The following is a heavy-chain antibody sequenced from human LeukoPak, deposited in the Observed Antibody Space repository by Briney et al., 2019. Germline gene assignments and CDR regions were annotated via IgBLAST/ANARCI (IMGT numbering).Heavy chain of an antibody. CDR2: IASKTDGGAT. CDR3: TTGIRGD. D-gene: IGHD3-10*01. J-gene: IGHJ4*02. Sequence: LXLSXSAXGLTVXXAWMNWVRQAPGEXLDWVGRIASKTDGGATDYAAPVKGRFTISRDDSKNTLNLQMNSLKTEDTAVYYCTTGIRGDWGQGTLVTVSS. CDR1: GLTVXXAW. V-gene: IGHV3-15*07.